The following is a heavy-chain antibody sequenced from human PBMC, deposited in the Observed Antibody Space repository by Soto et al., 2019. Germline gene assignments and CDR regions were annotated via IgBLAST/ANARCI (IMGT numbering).Heavy chain of an antibody. CDR2: ISGRGDDT. V-gene: IGHV3-23*01. J-gene: IGHJ4*02. CDR1: GFTFSSYA. D-gene: IGHD3-22*01. CDR3: ARAQPTYSSSYFDY. Sequence: EVQLLESGGDLVQPGGSLRLSCAASGFTFSSYAMSWVRQAPGKGLEWVSTISGRGDDTYYTDSVKGRFTIYRDNSKNTLYVHMNSLRAEDTAVYYCARAQPTYSSSYFDYWGQGTLVTVSS.